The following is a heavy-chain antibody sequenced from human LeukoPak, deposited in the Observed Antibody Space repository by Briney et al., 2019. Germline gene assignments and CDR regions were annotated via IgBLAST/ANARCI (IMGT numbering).Heavy chain of an antibody. Sequence: SETLSLTRAVYGGSFSGYYWSWIRQPPGEGLEWIGEINHSGSTSYNPSLESRVTISVDTSKNQFSLKLSSVTAADTAVYYCVRDSKAFNAFDIWGQGTMVTVSS. J-gene: IGHJ3*02. CDR2: INHSGST. CDR1: GGSFSGYY. V-gene: IGHV4-34*01. CDR3: VRDSKAFNAFDI. D-gene: IGHD6-13*01.